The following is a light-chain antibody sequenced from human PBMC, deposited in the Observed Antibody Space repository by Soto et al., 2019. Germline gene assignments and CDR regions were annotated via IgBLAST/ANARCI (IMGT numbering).Light chain of an antibody. Sequence: QSALTQPASVSGSPGQSITISCTGTSSDVGGYNYVSWYQQHPGKAPKLMIYDVSHRPSGVSNRFSGSKSGNTASLTISGLQAEDEAYYYGSSYTSSSTLVLGGGTKVTVL. V-gene: IGLV2-14*01. J-gene: IGLJ2*01. CDR1: SSDVGGYNY. CDR3: SSYTSSSTLV. CDR2: DVS.